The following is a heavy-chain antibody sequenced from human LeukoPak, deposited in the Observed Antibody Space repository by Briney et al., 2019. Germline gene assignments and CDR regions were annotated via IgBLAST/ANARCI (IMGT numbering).Heavy chain of an antibody. CDR2: IYTSGST. CDR3: VRDPSGYYYFDY. J-gene: IGHJ4*02. V-gene: IGHV4-4*07. Sequence: PETLSLTCTVAGGSISSYYWSWIRQPAGKGLEWIGRIYTSGSTNYNPSLKSRVTMSVDTSKNQFSLKLSSVAAADTAVYYCVRDPSGYYYFDYWGQGTLVTVSS. CDR1: GGSISSYY. D-gene: IGHD3-3*01.